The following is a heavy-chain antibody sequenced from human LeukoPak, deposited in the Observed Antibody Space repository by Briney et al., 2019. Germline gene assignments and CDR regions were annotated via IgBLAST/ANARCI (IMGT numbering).Heavy chain of an antibody. V-gene: IGHV4-31*03. CDR3: ARAARQGFTMIVVPFFYFDL. CDR1: GGSISSGASD. D-gene: IGHD3-22*01. Sequence: SETLSLTCTVSGGSISSGASDWGWIRQHPKRGLEWVGYIYHSGSTYYNPSLGSRVTMSVDTSKNQFSLKLSPVTAADSAVYYCARAARQGFTMIVVPFFYFDLWGRGTLVTVSS. CDR2: IYHSGST. J-gene: IGHJ2*01.